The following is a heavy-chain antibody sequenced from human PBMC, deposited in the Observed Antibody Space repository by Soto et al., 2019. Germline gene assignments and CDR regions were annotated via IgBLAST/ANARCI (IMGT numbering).Heavy chain of an antibody. CDR1: GFTFTSSA. D-gene: IGHD3-22*01. Sequence: SVKVSCKASGFTFTSSAMQWVRQARGQRLEWIGWIVVGSGNTDYAQKFQERVTITRDMSTSTAYMELSSLRSEDTAVYYCAADSVVITKEGYYYYYYGMDVWGQGTTVTVSS. CDR3: AADSVVITKEGYYYYYYGMDV. V-gene: IGHV1-58*02. J-gene: IGHJ6*02. CDR2: IVVGSGNT.